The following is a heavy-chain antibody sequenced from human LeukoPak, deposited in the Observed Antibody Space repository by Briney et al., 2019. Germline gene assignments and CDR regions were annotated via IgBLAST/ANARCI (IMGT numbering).Heavy chain of an antibody. D-gene: IGHD6-19*01. Sequence: ASVKVSCKASGGTFSSYAISWVRQAPGQGLEWMGRIIPIPGIANYAQKFQGGVTITADKSTSTAYMELSSLRSEDTAVYYCARIFIPAPIAVAGTVFESWGQGALVTVSS. CDR2: IIPIPGIA. CDR1: GGTFSSYA. CDR3: ARIFIPAPIAVAGTVFES. V-gene: IGHV1-69*04. J-gene: IGHJ4*02.